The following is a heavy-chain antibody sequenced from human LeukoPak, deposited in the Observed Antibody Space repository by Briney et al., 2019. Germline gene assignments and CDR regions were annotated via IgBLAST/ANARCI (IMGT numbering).Heavy chain of an antibody. D-gene: IGHD3-10*01. CDR1: GGSISSGSYS. J-gene: IGHJ6*03. CDR3: ARRLKRMLRGLIRGNSDYYYHFYMDV. Sequence: PSETLSLTCTVSGGSISSGSYSWGWIRQPPGKGLEWIGEINQSGSTNYNPSLKSRVSISLDTSKNQFSLKLSSVTAADTAVYYCARRLKRMLRGLIRGNSDYYYHFYMDVWGKGTTVTISS. CDR2: INQSGST. V-gene: IGHV4-39*07.